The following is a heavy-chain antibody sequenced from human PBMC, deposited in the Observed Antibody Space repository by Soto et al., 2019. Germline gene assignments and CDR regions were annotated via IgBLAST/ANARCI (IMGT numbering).Heavy chain of an antibody. CDR2: ISGSGGST. CDR1: GFTFISYA. J-gene: IGHJ4*02. D-gene: IGHD6-19*01. V-gene: IGHV3-23*01. CDR3: AKVFVGSGWYNGTY. Sequence: GGSLRLSCAASGFTFISYAMSWVLQAPGKGLEWVSAISGSGGSTYYADSVKGRFTISRDNSKNTLYLQMNSLRAEDTAVYYCAKVFVGSGWYNGTYWGQGTLVTVSS.